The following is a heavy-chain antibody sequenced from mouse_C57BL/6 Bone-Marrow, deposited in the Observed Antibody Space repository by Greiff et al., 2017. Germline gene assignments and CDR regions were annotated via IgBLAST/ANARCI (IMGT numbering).Heavy chain of an antibody. D-gene: IGHD3-3*01. CDR1: GYTFTSYG. Sequence: VHLVESGAELARPGASVKLSCKASGYTFTSYGISWVKQRTGQGLEWIGEIYPRSGNTYYNEKFKGKATLTADKSSSTAYMELRSLTSEDSAVYFCARGAGRLAYWGQGTLVTVSA. J-gene: IGHJ3*01. CDR3: ARGAGRLAY. V-gene: IGHV1-81*01. CDR2: IYPRSGNT.